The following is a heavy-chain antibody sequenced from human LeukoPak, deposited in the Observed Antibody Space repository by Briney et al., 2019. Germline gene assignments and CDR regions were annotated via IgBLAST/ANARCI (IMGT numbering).Heavy chain of an antibody. CDR2: IRNDGRNK. CDR3: AKGHGSGSNPWSSPGGHWYFDI. Sequence: GRSLRPSCAPSRFTFSSYAMHWVCHAPEKGLGRGAFIRNDGRNKYYADSVKVRFTISRAHSKNTLYRQTHRLRVQERAVIYCAKGHGSGSNPWSSPGGHWYFDIWGRGNLVTVSS. J-gene: IGHJ2*01. D-gene: IGHD3-10*01. CDR1: RFTFSSYA. V-gene: IGHV3-30*02.